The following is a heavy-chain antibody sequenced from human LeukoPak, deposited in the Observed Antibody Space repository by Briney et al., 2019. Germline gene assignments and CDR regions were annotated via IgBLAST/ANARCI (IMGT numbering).Heavy chain of an antibody. V-gene: IGHV3-30*19. CDR2: IWYDGSNK. Sequence: GGSLRLSCAASGFTFSSYGMHWVRQAPGKGLEWVAVIWYDGSNKYYADSVKGRFTISRDNSKNTLYLQMNSLRAEDTAVYYCAREDIDSGSYFDYWGQGTLVTVSS. CDR3: AREDIDSGSYFDY. CDR1: GFTFSSYG. J-gene: IGHJ4*02. D-gene: IGHD1-26*01.